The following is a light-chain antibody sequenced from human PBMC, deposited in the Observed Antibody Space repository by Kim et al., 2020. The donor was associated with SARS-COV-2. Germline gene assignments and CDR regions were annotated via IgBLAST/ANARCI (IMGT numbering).Light chain of an antibody. CDR3: QTWGPGIRV. CDR1: MGHSSYA. J-gene: IGLJ3*02. CDR2: LNSDGNY. V-gene: IGLV4-69*01. Sequence: APVKLTCTLSMGHSSYAIAWPQQRPAKGPRYLMKLNSDGNYIKGDGIPDRFSGSRSGAERYLSISSLQSEDEADYYCQTWGPGIRVFGGGTQLTVL.